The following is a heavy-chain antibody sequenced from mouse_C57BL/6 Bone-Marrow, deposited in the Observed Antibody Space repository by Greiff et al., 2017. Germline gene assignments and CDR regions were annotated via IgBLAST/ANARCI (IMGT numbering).Heavy chain of an antibody. V-gene: IGHV14-4*01. CDR1: GFNIKDDY. CDR3: IAWSYYRYYFDY. D-gene: IGHD2-14*01. CDR2: IDPENGDT. Sequence: VQLKQSGAELVRPGASVKLSCTASGFNIKDDYMHWVKQRPEQGLEWIGWIDPENGDTAYASKFQGKATITAATSSNTTYLQLSSLISEDTAVYYCIAWSYYRYYFDYWGQGTTLTVSS. J-gene: IGHJ2*01.